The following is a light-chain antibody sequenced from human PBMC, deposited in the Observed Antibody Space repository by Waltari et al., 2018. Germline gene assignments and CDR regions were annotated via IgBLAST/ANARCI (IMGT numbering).Light chain of an antibody. Sequence: QSALTQPRSVSGSPGQSVTISCTGTSSDVGGYNYVSWYQQHPGKAPKLMIYDVSNRPSWVPDRFSGSKSGNTASLTISGLQAEDEADYYCCSYAGSYTSWVFGGGTKLTVL. CDR1: SSDVGGYNY. J-gene: IGLJ3*02. CDR3: CSYAGSYTSWV. V-gene: IGLV2-11*01. CDR2: DVS.